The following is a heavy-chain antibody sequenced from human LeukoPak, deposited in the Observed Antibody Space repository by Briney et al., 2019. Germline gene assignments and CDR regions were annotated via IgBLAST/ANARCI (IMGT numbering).Heavy chain of an antibody. CDR1: GFTFDDYA. V-gene: IGHV3-9*01. D-gene: IGHD3-3*01. Sequence: GGSLRLSCAASGFTFDDYAMHWVRQAPGKGLEWVSGISWNSGSIGYADSVKGRFTISTDNAKNSLSLEMNSLKVEDTAVYYCSWSGEADWGQGTLVTVSS. CDR2: ISWNSGSI. CDR3: SWSGEAD. J-gene: IGHJ4*02.